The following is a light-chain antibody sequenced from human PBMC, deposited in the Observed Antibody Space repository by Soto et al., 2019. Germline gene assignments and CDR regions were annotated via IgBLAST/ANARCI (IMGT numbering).Light chain of an antibody. CDR1: QSLLHSNGYNS. J-gene: IGKJ3*01. V-gene: IGKV2-28*01. CDR2: LGS. CDR3: MQALQTPTT. Sequence: DIVMTQSPLSLPVTPGEPASISCRSSQSLLHSNGYNSLDWYLQKPGQSPQLLIYLGSNRASGVPDRFSVSGSGTDFTLKISRVEAEDVGVYYCMQALQTPTTFGPWTKVDIK.